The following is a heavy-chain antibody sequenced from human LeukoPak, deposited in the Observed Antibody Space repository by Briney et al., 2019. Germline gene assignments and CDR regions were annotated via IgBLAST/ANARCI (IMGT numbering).Heavy chain of an antibody. CDR2: INPNSGGT. V-gene: IGHV1-2*02. J-gene: IGHJ4*02. CDR1: GYTFTGYY. CDR3: AREGSRDGYNLGYDY. D-gene: IGHD5-24*01. Sequence: ASVKVSCKASGYTFTGYYTHWVRQAPGQGLEWMGWINPNSGGTNYAQKFQGRVTMTRDTSISTAYMELSRLRSDDTAVYYCAREGSRDGYNLGYDYWGQGTLVTVSS.